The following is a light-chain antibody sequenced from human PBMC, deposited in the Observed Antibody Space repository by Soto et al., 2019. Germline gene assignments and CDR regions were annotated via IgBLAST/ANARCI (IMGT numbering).Light chain of an antibody. Sequence: DGQLTRSPSFQSASVGDRVTITCLASQGISRYLAWYQQKPGKAPKLLIYAASTLQTGVPSGFSGSGSGTEFTLAISSLQPEDFAPYYCQQLNSYLITFGQGTRLAI. CDR2: AAS. V-gene: IGKV1-9*01. J-gene: IGKJ5*01. CDR3: QQLNSYLIT. CDR1: QGISRY.